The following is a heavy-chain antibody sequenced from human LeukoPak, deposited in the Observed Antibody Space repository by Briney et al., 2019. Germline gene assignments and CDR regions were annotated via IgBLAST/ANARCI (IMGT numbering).Heavy chain of an antibody. V-gene: IGHV1-69*13. Sequence: SVKVSCKASGGTFSSNAISWVRQAPGQGLEWMGGIIPIFGAANYAQKFQGRVTITADESTSTAYMELSSLRSEDTAVYYCARGSMVRGVISAFDIWGQGTMVTVSS. J-gene: IGHJ3*02. CDR3: ARGSMVRGVISAFDI. CDR2: IIPIFGAA. D-gene: IGHD3-10*01. CDR1: GGTFSSNA.